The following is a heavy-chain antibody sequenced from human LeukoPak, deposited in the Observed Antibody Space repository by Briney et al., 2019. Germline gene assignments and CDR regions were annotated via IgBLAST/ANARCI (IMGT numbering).Heavy chain of an antibody. CDR2: IYYNGST. V-gene: IGHV4-59*01. Sequence: SETLSLTCTVSGSSISNFYWAWVRLPPGKALEWIGSIYYNGSTIDNPSLKSRVTMSADSSKNQSSLNLKSVTAADTAVYYCAREFYGYDFGFGMDVWGKGTTVTVSS. CDR3: AREFYGYDFGFGMDV. D-gene: IGHD3-3*01. CDR1: GSSISNFY. J-gene: IGHJ6*04.